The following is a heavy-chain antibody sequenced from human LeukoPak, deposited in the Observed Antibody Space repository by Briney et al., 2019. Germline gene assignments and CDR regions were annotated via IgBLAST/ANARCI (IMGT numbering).Heavy chain of an antibody. J-gene: IGHJ4*02. CDR3: TRGTVPGLATTYGTYFDS. CDR1: EITFSRSA. Sequence: SGGSLRLSCAASEITFSRSAMHWVRQAPGKGLEWVAIISYDGTNKYYLDSVKGRFTISRDNSKNTLYLQMDSLRAEDTAVYYCTRGTVPGLATTYGTYFDSWGQGTLVTVSS. D-gene: IGHD5-12*01. CDR2: ISYDGTNK. V-gene: IGHV3-30*04.